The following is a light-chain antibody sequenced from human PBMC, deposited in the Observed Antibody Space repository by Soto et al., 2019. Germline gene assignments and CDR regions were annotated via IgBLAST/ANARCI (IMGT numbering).Light chain of an antibody. J-gene: IGKJ2*01. CDR1: QSVSSY. Sequence: EIVLTQSPATLSLSPGERATLSCRASQSVSSYLAWYQQKPGQAPRLLIYDASNRATGIPARFSGSGSGTDFTLTISSLEPDDFAVYYCQQRTNWPPMYTFGQGTKLEFK. CDR3: QQRTNWPPMYT. V-gene: IGKV3-11*01. CDR2: DAS.